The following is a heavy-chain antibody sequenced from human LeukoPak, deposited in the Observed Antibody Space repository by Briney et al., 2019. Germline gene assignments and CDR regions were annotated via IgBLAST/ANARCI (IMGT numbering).Heavy chain of an antibody. J-gene: IGHJ5*02. V-gene: IGHV4-61*02. Sequence: SQTLSLTCTVSGGSISSGSYYWSWIRQPAGKGLEWIGRIYTSGSTNYSPSLKSRVTISVDTSKNQFSLKLSSVTAADTAVYYCARDRIAAGVKHNWFDPWGQGTLVTVSS. CDR2: IYTSGST. CDR1: GGSISSGSYY. D-gene: IGHD6-13*01. CDR3: ARDRIAAGVKHNWFDP.